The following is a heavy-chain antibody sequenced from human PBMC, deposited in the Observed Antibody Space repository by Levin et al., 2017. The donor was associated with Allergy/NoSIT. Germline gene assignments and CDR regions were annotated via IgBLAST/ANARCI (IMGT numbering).Heavy chain of an antibody. J-gene: IGHJ3*02. D-gene: IGHD3-10*01. CDR2: INPNSGGT. CDR3: ARDSGQRIDAFDI. CDR1: GYTFTGYY. V-gene: IGHV1-2*02. Sequence: GESLKISCKASGYTFTGYYMHWVRQAPGQGLEWMGWINPNSGGTNYAQKFQGRVTMTRDTSISTAYMELSRLISDDTAVYYCARDSGQRIDAFDIWGQGTMVTVSS.